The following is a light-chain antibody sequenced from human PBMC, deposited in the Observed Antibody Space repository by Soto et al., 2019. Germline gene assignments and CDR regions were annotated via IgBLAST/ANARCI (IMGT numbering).Light chain of an antibody. CDR1: QSVLYSSNNKNY. CDR2: WAS. CDR3: QQGYCTPPS. J-gene: IGKJ5*01. Sequence: DIVMTQSPDSLAVSLGERASINCKFSQSVLYSSNNKNYLAWYQQKPGQPPKLLIYWASTRESGVPDRFSDSGSGTDFTITISSLQAEDVAVYYCQQGYCTPPSFGPGTRLEIK. V-gene: IGKV4-1*01.